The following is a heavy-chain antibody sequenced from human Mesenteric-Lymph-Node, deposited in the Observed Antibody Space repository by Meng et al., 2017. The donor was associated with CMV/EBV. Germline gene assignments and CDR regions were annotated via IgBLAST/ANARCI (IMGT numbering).Heavy chain of an antibody. J-gene: IGHJ4*01. Sequence: GESLKISCATSGFVFSDYYMAWIRQAPGKGLEWLSYISPSSTIHIADSVRGRFTISRDNAKNSVDLFVNNLRLEDTAVYYCARSLRYCGECVTHWGQGTEVTVSS. V-gene: IGHV3-69-1*02. CDR2: ISPSSTI. CDR1: GFVFSDYY. CDR3: ARSLRYCGECVTH. D-gene: IGHD2-21*01.